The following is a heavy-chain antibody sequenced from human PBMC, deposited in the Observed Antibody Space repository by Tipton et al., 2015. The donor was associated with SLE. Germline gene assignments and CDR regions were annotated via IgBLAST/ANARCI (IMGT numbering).Heavy chain of an antibody. CDR2: INSDGSST. J-gene: IGHJ4*02. D-gene: IGHD3-3*01. CDR3: ARDQQGRFLEWLSHFDY. CDR1: GFTFSSYW. Sequence: GSLRLSCAASGFTFSSYWMHWVRQAPGKGLVWVSRINSDGSSTSYADSVKGRFTISRDNAKNTLYLQMTSLRPDDTAVYYCARDQQGRFLEWLSHFDYWGQGALVTVSS. V-gene: IGHV3-74*01.